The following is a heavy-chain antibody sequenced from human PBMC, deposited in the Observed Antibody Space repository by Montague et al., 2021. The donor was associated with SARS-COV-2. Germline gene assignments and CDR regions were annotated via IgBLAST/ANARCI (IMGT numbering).Heavy chain of an antibody. D-gene: IGHD2-15*01. CDR3: ARAQNPCCIVNCVDDFEV. J-gene: IGHJ4*02. V-gene: IGHV4-59*01. Sequence: SETLSLTCEVYGGSFSGYYWSWIRQSPGKGLEWIGYVNYPGGTKYNPSLKSRVTLSLDTSKNHCSLKLKSVTAADTAVYYCARAQNPCCIVNCVDDFEVWGLGALVTVSS. CDR1: GGSFSGYY. CDR2: VNYPGGT.